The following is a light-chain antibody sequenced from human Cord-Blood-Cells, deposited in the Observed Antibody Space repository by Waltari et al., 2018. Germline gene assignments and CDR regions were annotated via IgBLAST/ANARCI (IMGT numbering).Light chain of an antibody. V-gene: IGKV1-5*03. CDR3: QQYNSYSRT. CDR2: KAS. Sequence: DIQMTQSPPTLSASVGDRVTITCRASQSISSWLHLYQQKPGKAPKLLIYKASSLESGVPSRFSGSGSGTEFTLTICSLQPDDFATYYCQQYNSYSRTFGQGTKVEIK. CDR1: QSISSW. J-gene: IGKJ1*01.